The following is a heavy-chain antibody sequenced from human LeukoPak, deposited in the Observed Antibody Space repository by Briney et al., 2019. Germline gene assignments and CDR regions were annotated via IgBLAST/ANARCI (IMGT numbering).Heavy chain of an antibody. D-gene: IGHD3-10*01. J-gene: IGHJ4*02. CDR2: IYYSGST. CDR3: AREGWGYYGSGSYITFDY. Sequence: PSETLSLTCTVSGGSISSSSYYWGWIRQPPGKGLEWIGSIYYSGSTYYNPSLKSRVTISVDTSKNQFSLKLSFVTAADTAVYYCAREGWGYYGSGSYITFDYWGQGTLVTVSS. CDR1: GGSISSSSYY. V-gene: IGHV4-39*02.